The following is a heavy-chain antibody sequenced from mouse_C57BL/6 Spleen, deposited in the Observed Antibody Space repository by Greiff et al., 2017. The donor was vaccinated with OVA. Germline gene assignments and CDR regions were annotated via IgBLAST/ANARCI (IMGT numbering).Heavy chain of an antibody. V-gene: IGHV1-81*01. D-gene: IGHD1-1*01. CDR1: GYTFTSYG. CDR2: IYPRSGNT. J-gene: IGHJ4*01. CDR3: ARDSITTVVAQGYYAMDY. Sequence: VKLVESGAELARPGASVKLSCKASGYTFTSYGISWVKQRTGQGLEWIGEIYPRSGNTYYNEKFKGKATLTADKSSSTAYMELRSLTSEDSAVYFCARDSITTVVAQGYYAMDYWGQGTSVTVSS.